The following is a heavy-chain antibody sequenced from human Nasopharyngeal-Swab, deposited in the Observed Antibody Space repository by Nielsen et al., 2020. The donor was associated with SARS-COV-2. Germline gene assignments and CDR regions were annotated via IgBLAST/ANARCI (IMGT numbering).Heavy chain of an antibody. Sequence: SETLSLTCTVSGGSISISSYYWGWIRQPPGKGLEWIGSIYYSGSTYYNPSLKSRVTISVDTSKNQFSLKLSSVTAADTAVYYCARQEEGGSNWGQGTLVTVSS. CDR2: IYYSGST. J-gene: IGHJ4*02. V-gene: IGHV4-39*01. CDR1: GGSISISSYY. D-gene: IGHD1-26*01. CDR3: ARQEEGGSN.